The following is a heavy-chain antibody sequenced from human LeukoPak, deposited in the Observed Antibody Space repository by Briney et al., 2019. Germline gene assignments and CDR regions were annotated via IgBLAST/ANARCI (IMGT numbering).Heavy chain of an antibody. Sequence: GGSLRLSCAASGFTITTNYMNWVRQAPGKGLEWVSVISGSGGSTYYADSVKGRFTISRDNSKNTLYLQMNSLRAEDTAVYYCAKTSSSAGWFDYWGQGTLVTVSS. CDR1: GFTITTNY. V-gene: IGHV3-23*01. J-gene: IGHJ4*02. D-gene: IGHD6-6*01. CDR2: ISGSGGST. CDR3: AKTSSSAGWFDY.